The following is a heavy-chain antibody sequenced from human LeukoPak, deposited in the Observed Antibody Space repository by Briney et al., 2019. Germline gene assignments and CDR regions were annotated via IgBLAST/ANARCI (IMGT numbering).Heavy chain of an antibody. J-gene: IGHJ6*02. CDR3: ARDPAAGSTWNNGMDV. V-gene: IGHV3-30-3*01. Sequence: PGGSLRLSCAASGFTFSSYAMHWVRQAPGKGLEWVAVISYDGSNKYYADSVKGRFTISRDDSKSTLYLQMNSLRTEDTAVYYCARDPAAGSTWNNGMDVWGQGTTVTVSS. D-gene: IGHD1/OR15-1a*01. CDR1: GFTFSSYA. CDR2: ISYDGSNK.